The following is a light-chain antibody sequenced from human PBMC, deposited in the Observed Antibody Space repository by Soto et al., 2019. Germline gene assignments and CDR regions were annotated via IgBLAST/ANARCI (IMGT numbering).Light chain of an antibody. CDR2: EVS. J-gene: IGLJ3*02. Sequence: QSVLTQPPSASGSPGQSVTISCTGTSSDVGSYNYVSWYQQHPGKAPKLLIYEVSKWPSGVPDRFSGSKSGNTASLTVSGLQPEDEADYYCSSYAGSDNWVFGGGTQLTVL. CDR1: SSDVGSYNY. CDR3: SSYAGSDNWV. V-gene: IGLV2-8*01.